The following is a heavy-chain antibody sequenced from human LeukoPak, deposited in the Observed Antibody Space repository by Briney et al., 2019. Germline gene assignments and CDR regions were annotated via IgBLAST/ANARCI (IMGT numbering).Heavy chain of an antibody. V-gene: IGHV3-7*01. CDR3: VRDRRYCGTTNCVGLFDN. CDR2: IKQDGSVK. D-gene: IGHD2-2*01. J-gene: IGHJ4*02. CDR1: GFTFTSYW. Sequence: GGSLRLSCAASGFTFTSYWMTWVRQAPGKGLEWVANIKQDGSVKYYVESVKGRFTISGDDAKNSLYLQMNSLRAEDTALYYCVRDRRYCGTTNCVGLFDNGGQGTLVTVSS.